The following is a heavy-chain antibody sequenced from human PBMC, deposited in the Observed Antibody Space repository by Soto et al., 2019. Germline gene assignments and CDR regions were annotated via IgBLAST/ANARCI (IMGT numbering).Heavy chain of an antibody. V-gene: IGHV4-59*01. CDR3: AAGEASSRNLAPYYLDF. CDR2: IHYSGTT. D-gene: IGHD6-13*01. Sequence: TLSLTCTVSGGSMRNYFWTWIRQPPGKGLEWIGYIHYSGTTSFFPSYNPSLRSRVTISEDTSKNQFSLKLLSVTTADTAVYFCAAGEASSRNLAPYYLDFWGQGTIVTVYS. CDR1: GGSMRNYF. J-gene: IGHJ4*02.